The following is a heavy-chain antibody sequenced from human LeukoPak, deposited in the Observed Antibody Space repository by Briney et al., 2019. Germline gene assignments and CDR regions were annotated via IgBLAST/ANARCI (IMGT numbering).Heavy chain of an antibody. CDR2: ISWHGETS. D-gene: IGHD5-18*01. V-gene: IGHV3-43D*03. J-gene: IGHJ6*03. CDR3: ARGGTAMVSYYMDV. Sequence: GGSLRISCAASGFPFDDYGMLWVRQAPGKGLEWVSFISWHGETSYYSDSVKGRFTISRDNAKNSLYLQMNSLRAEDTALYYCARGGTAMVSYYMDVWGKGTTVTVSS. CDR1: GFPFDDYG.